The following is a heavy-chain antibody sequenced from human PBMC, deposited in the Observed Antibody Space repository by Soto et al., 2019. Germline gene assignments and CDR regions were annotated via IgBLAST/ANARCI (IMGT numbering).Heavy chain of an antibody. J-gene: IGHJ3*02. CDR2: ISGSGGST. Sequence: GGSLRLSCAASGFTFSSYAMSWVRQAPGKGLEWVSAISGSGGSTYYADSVKGRFTISRDNSKNTLYLQMNSLRAEDTAVYYCAKTPLPMWGGWTSGAFDIWGQGTMVTVSS. CDR3: AKTPLPMWGGWTSGAFDI. D-gene: IGHD6-19*01. V-gene: IGHV3-23*01. CDR1: GFTFSSYA.